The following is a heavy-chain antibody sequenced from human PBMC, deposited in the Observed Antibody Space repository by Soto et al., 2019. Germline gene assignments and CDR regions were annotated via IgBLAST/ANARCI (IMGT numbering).Heavy chain of an antibody. D-gene: IGHD6-6*01. V-gene: IGHV1-2*02. CDR1: GYTFTGYY. Sequence: GASVKVSCKASGYTFTGYYMHWVRQAPGQRLEWMGWINPNSGGTNYAQKFQGRVTMTRDTSISTAYMELSRLRSDDTAVYYCARGGSSSSEADYYYGMDVWGQGTTVTVS. CDR3: ARGGSSSSEADYYYGMDV. J-gene: IGHJ6*02. CDR2: INPNSGGT.